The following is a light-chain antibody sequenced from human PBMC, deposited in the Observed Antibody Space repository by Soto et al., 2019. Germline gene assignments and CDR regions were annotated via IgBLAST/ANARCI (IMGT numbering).Light chain of an antibody. CDR2: GSS. Sequence: EVVLTQSPGTLSLSPGERATLSCRASQSVSNNYLAWYQQKPGQAPRLLIFGSSDRATRIPDRFSGSGSGTDFTLTIRRLEPEDFAVSYCQQYGSSPPYTFGQGTKLEIK. J-gene: IGKJ2*01. CDR3: QQYGSSPPYT. V-gene: IGKV3-20*01. CDR1: QSVSNNY.